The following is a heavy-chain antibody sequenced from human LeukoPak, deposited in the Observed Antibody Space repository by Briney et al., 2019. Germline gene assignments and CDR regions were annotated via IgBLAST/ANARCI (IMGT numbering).Heavy chain of an antibody. J-gene: IGHJ6*02. D-gene: IGHD2-2*02. CDR1: GGSITSYY. CDR3: ARGRRCSSTSCYTWWYYYYGMDV. Sequence: SETLSLTCTVSGGSITSYYWSWIRQPPGKGLEWIGYIYYTGSTNCNPSLKSRVTISVDTSKNQFSLKLSSVTAADTAVYYCARGRRCSSTSCYTWWYYYYGMDVWGQGTTVTVSS. V-gene: IGHV4-59*12. CDR2: IYYTGST.